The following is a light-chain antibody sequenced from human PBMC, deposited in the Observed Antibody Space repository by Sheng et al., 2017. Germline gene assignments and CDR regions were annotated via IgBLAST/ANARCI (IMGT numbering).Light chain of an antibody. V-gene: IGLV3-21*02. CDR1: NLVPKG. CDR3: QAWDRGSDGLV. J-gene: IGLJ2*01. Sequence: SNVLTQPPSVSVAPGQTARIPCGGQNLVPKGVHWYRLKSGQAPVLVVYEDSDRPPGIPERFSGSSSGNTATLTITRVEADDEAVFYCQAWDRGSDGLVFGGGTKLIVL. CDR2: EDS.